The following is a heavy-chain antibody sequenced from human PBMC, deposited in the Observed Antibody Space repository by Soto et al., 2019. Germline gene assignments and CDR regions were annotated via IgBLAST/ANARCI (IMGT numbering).Heavy chain of an antibody. Sequence: GASVKVSCKASGYTFTSYAMHWVRQAPGQRLEWMGWINAGNGNTKYSQKFQGRVTITRDTSASTAYMELSSLRSEDTAVYYCARDRVVVVAATGGRWFDPWGQGTLVNVSS. CDR3: ARDRVVVVAATGGRWFDP. V-gene: IGHV1-3*01. CDR2: INAGNGNT. D-gene: IGHD2-15*01. J-gene: IGHJ5*02. CDR1: GYTFTSYA.